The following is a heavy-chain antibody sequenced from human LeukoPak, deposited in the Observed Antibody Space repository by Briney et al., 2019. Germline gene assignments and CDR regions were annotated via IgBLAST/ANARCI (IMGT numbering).Heavy chain of an antibody. D-gene: IGHD3-22*01. CDR1: GFTFSTYW. J-gene: IGHJ1*01. V-gene: IGHV3-74*01. CDR3: ARAPSEIGGYYPEYFQH. CDR2: IKSDGGT. Sequence: GGSLRLSCAASGFTFSTYWTHWVRQAPGKGLVWVSRIKSDGGTNYADSVKGRFTISRDNAKKTVSLQMNSLRPEDTGVYYCARAPSEIGGYYPEYFQHWGQGTLVTVSS.